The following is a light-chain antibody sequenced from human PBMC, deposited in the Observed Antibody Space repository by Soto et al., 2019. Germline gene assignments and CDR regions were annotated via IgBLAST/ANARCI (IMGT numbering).Light chain of an antibody. CDR3: QHYGGMWT. J-gene: IGKJ1*01. CDR2: DAS. CDR1: QSISNR. Sequence: DIQMTQSPSTLSASVGDRVTITCRASQSISNRLAWYQQKPGKAPKVLIYDASTLESGVPSRFSGSGSGTEFILTISSLQPDDFATYCCQHYGGMWTFGLGTKVEVK. V-gene: IGKV1-5*01.